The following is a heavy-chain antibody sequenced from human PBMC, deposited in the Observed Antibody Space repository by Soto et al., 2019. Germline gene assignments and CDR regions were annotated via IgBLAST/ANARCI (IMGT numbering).Heavy chain of an antibody. V-gene: IGHV3-23*01. CDR1: GFTFSSFA. CDR2: ISSSGGTT. Sequence: EVQLLESGGGLVQPRGSLRLSCAVSGFTFSSFAMSWVRQAPGKGLEWVSVISSSGGTTYYADSVKGRFTISRDNSKNTLYLQMNSLRAEDTAVYYCARDYSYACDYWGQGTLVTVSS. CDR3: ARDYSYACDY. J-gene: IGHJ4*02. D-gene: IGHD3-16*01.